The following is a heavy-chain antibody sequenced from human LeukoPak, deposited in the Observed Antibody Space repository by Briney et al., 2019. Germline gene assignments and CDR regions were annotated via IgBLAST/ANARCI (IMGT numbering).Heavy chain of an antibody. CDR2: IRYGGSNK. Sequence: GGSLRLSCAASGFTFRSYAMSWVRQAPGKGLEWVAFIRYGGSNKFYADSVKGRFTISRDNSKNTLYLQMNSLRAEDTAVYYCAKGKGSGSDLFYSYYYMDVWGKGTTVTVSS. D-gene: IGHD1-26*01. J-gene: IGHJ6*03. CDR3: AKGKGSGSDLFYSYYYMDV. CDR1: GFTFRSYA. V-gene: IGHV3-30*02.